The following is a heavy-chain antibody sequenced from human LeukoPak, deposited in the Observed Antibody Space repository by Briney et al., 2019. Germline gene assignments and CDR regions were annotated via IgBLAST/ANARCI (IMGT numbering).Heavy chain of an antibody. CDR2: IYYSGST. Sequence: SETLSLTCTVSGGSISSYYWSWIRQPPGKGLEWIGYIYYSGSTNYNPSLKSRVTISVDTSKNQFSLKLSSVTAADTAVYYCARGAMVSRGFDPWGQGTLVTVSS. D-gene: IGHD5-18*01. CDR1: GGSISSYY. J-gene: IGHJ5*02. CDR3: ARGAMVSRGFDP. V-gene: IGHV4-59*01.